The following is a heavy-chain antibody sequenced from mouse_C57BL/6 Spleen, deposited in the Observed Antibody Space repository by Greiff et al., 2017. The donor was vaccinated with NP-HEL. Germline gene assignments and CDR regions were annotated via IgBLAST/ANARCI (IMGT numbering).Heavy chain of an antibody. CDR1: GYTFTDYE. CDR2: IDPETGGT. J-gene: IGHJ3*01. CDR3: TRGGTTVVGRFAY. D-gene: IGHD1-1*01. V-gene: IGHV1-15*01. Sequence: QVQLKQSGAELVRPGASVTLSCKASGYTFTDYEMHWVKQTPVHGLEWIGAIDPETGGTAYNQKFKGKAILTADKSSSTAYMELRSLTSEDSAVYYCTRGGTTVVGRFAYWGQGTLVTVSA.